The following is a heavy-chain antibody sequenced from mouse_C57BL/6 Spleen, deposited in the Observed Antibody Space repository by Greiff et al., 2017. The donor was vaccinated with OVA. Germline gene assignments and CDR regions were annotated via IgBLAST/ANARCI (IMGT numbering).Heavy chain of an antibody. Sequence: QVQLKQSGAELARPGASVKMSCKASGYTFTSYTMHWVKQRPGQGLEWIGYINPSSGYTKYNQKFKDKATLTADKSSSTAYMQLSSLTSEDSAVYYCARGGIIYYGKPGAMDYWGQGTSVTVSS. J-gene: IGHJ4*01. CDR2: INPSSGYT. V-gene: IGHV1-4*01. D-gene: IGHD2-1*01. CDR3: ARGGIIYYGKPGAMDY. CDR1: GYTFTSYT.